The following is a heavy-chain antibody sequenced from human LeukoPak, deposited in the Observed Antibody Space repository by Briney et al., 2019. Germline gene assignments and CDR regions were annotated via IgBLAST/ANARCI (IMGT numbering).Heavy chain of an antibody. CDR3: ARLRHPNY. CDR2: IYYSGST. Sequence: SETLSLTCTVSGGSISSSSYYWGWIRQPPGKGLEWIGSIYYSGSTYYNPSLKSRVTISVDTSKNQFSLKLSSVTAADTAVYYCARLRHPNYWGQETLVTVSS. V-gene: IGHV4-39*01. CDR1: GGSISSSSYY. J-gene: IGHJ4*02.